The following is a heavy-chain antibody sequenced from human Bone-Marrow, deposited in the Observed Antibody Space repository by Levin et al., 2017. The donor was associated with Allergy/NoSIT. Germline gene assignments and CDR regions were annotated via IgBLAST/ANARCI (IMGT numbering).Heavy chain of an antibody. V-gene: IGHV1-24*01. D-gene: IGHD3-22*01. CDR3: ATDMYYYDSSGATGPHNDAFDI. CDR1: GYTLTELS. Sequence: GASVKVSCKVSGYTLTELSMHWVRQAPGKGLEWMGGFDPEDGETIYAQKFQGRVTMTEDTSTDTAYMELSSLRSEDTAVYYCATDMYYYDSSGATGPHNDAFDIWGQGTMVTVSS. CDR2: FDPEDGET. J-gene: IGHJ3*02.